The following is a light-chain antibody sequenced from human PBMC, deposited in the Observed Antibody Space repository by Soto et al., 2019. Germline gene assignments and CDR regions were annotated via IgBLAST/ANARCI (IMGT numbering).Light chain of an antibody. CDR1: SSDVGSYNL. Sequence: QSALTQPASVSGSPGQSITISCTGTSSDVGSYNLVSWYQQHPGKAPKLMIYEGSKRPSGVSNRFSGSKSGNTASLTISGLQFEDEADYNCFAYPASYVFRPG. CDR2: EGS. V-gene: IGLV2-23*01. CDR3: FAYPASYV. J-gene: IGLJ1*01.